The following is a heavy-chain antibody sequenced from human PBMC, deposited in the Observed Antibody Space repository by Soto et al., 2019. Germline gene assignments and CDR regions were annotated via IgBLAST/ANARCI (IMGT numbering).Heavy chain of an antibody. J-gene: IGHJ6*02. CDR2: INVGTGNT. CDR1: GYIFTNYA. CDR3: ARGAGYCSGDCWNDYYYAMDL. Sequence: GASVKVSCKASGYIFTNYAIHWVRQAPGQRLEWVGWINVGTGNTKYSQNFQGRVTITRDTSATTAYMELSSLRSEDTAVYYCARGAGYCSGDCWNDYYYAMDLWGQGTTVTVSS. D-gene: IGHD2-21*02. V-gene: IGHV1-3*01.